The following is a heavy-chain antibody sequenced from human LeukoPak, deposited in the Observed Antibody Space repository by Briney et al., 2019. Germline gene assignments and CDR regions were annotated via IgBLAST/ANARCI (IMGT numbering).Heavy chain of an antibody. D-gene: IGHD2-2*01. J-gene: IGHJ4*02. Sequence: AGGSLRLSCAASGFTFSSYSTNWVRQAPGKGLEWVSSISSSSSYIYYADSVTGRFTISRDNAKNSLYLQMNSLRAEDTAVYYCARDPRGYQFLDYWGQGTLVTVSS. CDR1: GFTFSSYS. V-gene: IGHV3-21*01. CDR3: ARDPRGYQFLDY. CDR2: ISSSSSYI.